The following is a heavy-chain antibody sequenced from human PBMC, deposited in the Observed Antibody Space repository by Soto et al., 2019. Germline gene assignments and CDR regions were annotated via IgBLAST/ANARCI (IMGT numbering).Heavy chain of an antibody. V-gene: IGHV4-31*03. CDR2: IYYSGST. J-gene: IGHJ4*02. D-gene: IGHD3-22*01. CDR3: ARACPIYYYDSSGYTTFDY. Sequence: QVQLQESGPGLVKPSQTLSLTCTVSGGSISSGGYYWSWIRQHPGKGLEWIGYIYYSGSTYYNPSLKSRVTISVDTSKNQFSLKLSSVTAADTAVYYCARACPIYYYDSSGYTTFDYWGQGTLVTVSS. CDR1: GGSISSGGYY.